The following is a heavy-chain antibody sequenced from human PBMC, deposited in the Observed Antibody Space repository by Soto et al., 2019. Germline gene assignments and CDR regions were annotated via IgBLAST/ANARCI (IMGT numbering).Heavy chain of an antibody. CDR3: ARAHYGDYGYGMDV. V-gene: IGHV4-30-2*01. D-gene: IGHD4-17*01. J-gene: IGHJ6*02. CDR2: IYHSGST. Sequence: QLQLQESGSGLVKPSQTLSLTCAVSGGSISSGGYSWSWIRQPPGKGLEWIGYIYHSGSTYYNPSLKSRVTIAVDRSKNQFSLKLSSVTAADTAVYYCARAHYGDYGYGMDVWGQGTTVTVSS. CDR1: GGSISSGGYS.